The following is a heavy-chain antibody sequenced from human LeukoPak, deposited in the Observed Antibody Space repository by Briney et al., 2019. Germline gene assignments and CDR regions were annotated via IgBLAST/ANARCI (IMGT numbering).Heavy chain of an antibody. CDR2: IKQDGSEK. V-gene: IGHV3-7*01. D-gene: IGHD2-2*01. CDR1: GFTFSSYW. J-gene: IGHJ4*02. Sequence: GGSLRLPCAASGFTFSSYWMNWVRQAPGKGLEWVANIKQDGSEKYYVDSVKGRFTISRDNTKNSLYLQMSSLRVEDTAVYYCARDGAPDAHCSSTSCAIRWGQGALVTVSS. CDR3: ARDGAPDAHCSSTSCAIR.